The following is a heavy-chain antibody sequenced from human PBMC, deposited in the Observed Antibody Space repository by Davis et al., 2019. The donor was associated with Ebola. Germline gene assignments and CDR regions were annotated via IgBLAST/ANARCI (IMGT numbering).Heavy chain of an antibody. CDR2: INRDGSTT. Sequence: HTGGSLRLSCAASGFTFSSYWMHWVRQAPGKGLVWVSCINRDGSTTTYADSVKGRFTISRDNAKNTLYLQMNNLRVEDTAVYYCAKGWYYDSRDDAFDIWGQGTMVTVSS. CDR1: GFTFSSYW. V-gene: IGHV3-74*03. CDR3: AKGWYYDSRDDAFDI. J-gene: IGHJ3*02. D-gene: IGHD3-22*01.